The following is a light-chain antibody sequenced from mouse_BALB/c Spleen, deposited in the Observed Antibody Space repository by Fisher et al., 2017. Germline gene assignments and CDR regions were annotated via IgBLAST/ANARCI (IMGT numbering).Light chain of an antibody. Sequence: IVLTQSPAIMSASLGERVTMTCTASSSVSSSYLHWYQQKPGSSPKLWIYSTSNLASGVPARFSGSGSGTSYSLTISSVEAEDAATYYCQQYHSYPPTFGGGTKLEIK. CDR1: SSVSSSY. CDR3: QQYHSYPPT. J-gene: IGKJ2*01. V-gene: IGKV4-74*01. CDR2: STS.